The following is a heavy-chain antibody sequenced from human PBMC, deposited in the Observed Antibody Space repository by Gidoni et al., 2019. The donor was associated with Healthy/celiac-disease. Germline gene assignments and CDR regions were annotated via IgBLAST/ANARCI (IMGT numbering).Heavy chain of an antibody. V-gene: IGHV3-30*18. J-gene: IGHJ4*02. CDR1: GCTFSSYG. D-gene: IGHD6-19*01. CDR3: AKTLEDSSGGYGY. Sequence: QVQLVESGGGVVQPGRYRRLAWAASGCTFSSYGMHWVRQAPGKGLEWVAVISYDGSNKSYAASVKGRFTISRDNSKNTLYLQMNSLRAEDTAVYYCAKTLEDSSGGYGYWGQGTLVTVSS. CDR2: ISYDGSNK.